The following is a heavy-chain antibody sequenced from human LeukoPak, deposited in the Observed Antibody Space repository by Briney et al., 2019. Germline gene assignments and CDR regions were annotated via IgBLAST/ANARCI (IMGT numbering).Heavy chain of an antibody. CDR2: INSDGSST. D-gene: IGHD3-10*01. V-gene: IGHV3-74*01. Sequence: GGSLRLSCAASGFTFTNYAMTWVRQAPGKGLVWVSRINSDGSSTSYADSVKGRFAISRDNAKNTLYLQMNSLRAEDTAVYYCARPMVRGALSWFDPWGQGTLVTVSS. J-gene: IGHJ5*02. CDR1: GFTFTNYA. CDR3: ARPMVRGALSWFDP.